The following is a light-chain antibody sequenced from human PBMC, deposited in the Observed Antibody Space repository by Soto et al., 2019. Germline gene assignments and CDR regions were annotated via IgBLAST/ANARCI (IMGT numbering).Light chain of an antibody. CDR3: QQHINWPPLIT. CDR2: EAS. J-gene: IGKJ5*01. Sequence: EIVLTQSPATLSLSPGERATLSCRAIQTVSSSLAWYQQKPGQAPRLLIYEASNRATGIPARFSGSGSGADFTLTISSLEPEDFALYYCQQHINWPPLITFGQGTRLE. V-gene: IGKV3-11*01. CDR1: QTVSSS.